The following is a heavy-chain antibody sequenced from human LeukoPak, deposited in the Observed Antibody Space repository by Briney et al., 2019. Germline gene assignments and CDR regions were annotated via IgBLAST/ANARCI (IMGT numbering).Heavy chain of an antibody. Sequence: SETLSLTCAVYGGSFSGYYWSWIRQPPGKGLEWIGEINHSGSTNYNPSLKSRVTISIDTSKNQFSLNLSSVTAADTAVYYCARDYHSSGWTFFDYWGQGILVTVSS. J-gene: IGHJ4*02. D-gene: IGHD6-19*01. CDR3: ARDYHSSGWTFFDY. CDR2: INHSGST. V-gene: IGHV4-34*01. CDR1: GGSFSGYY.